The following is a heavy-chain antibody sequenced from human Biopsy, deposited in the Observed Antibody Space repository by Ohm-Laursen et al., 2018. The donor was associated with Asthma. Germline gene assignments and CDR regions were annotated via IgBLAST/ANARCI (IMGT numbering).Heavy chain of an antibody. CDR1: GFPFSTYA. CDR3: AKDRFDNSVTSKYYYYGIDV. J-gene: IGHJ6*02. Sequence: SLRLSCAASGFPFSTYAMSWARQAPGKALEWVSSILGNGVTTYYVDSVKGRFTISRDNVRNRLHLQMSSLRPDDSAAYHCAKDRFDNSVTSKYYYYGIDVWGQGTTVTVSS. V-gene: IGHV3-23*01. D-gene: IGHD3-16*01. CDR2: ILGNGVTT.